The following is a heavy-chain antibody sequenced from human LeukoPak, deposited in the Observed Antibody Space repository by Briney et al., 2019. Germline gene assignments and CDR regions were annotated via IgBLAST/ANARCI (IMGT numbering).Heavy chain of an antibody. CDR1: GYSISSGYY. D-gene: IGHD3-10*01. Sequence: SETLSLTCTVSGYSISSGYYWGWIRQPPGKGLEWIGSIYHSGSTYYNPSLKSRVTISVDTSKNQFSLKLSSVTAADTAVYYCARGREGEDYYYYYMDVWGKGTTVTVSS. V-gene: IGHV4-38-2*02. J-gene: IGHJ6*03. CDR2: IYHSGST. CDR3: ARGREGEDYYYYYMDV.